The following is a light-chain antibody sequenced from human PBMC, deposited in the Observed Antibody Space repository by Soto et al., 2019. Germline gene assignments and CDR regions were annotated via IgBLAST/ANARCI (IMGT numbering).Light chain of an antibody. J-gene: IGKJ1*01. CDR3: QQYGSSQT. V-gene: IGKV3-20*01. CDR1: QSVISTF. Sequence: EIVLTQSPGTLSLSPGERAALSCRASQSVISTFLAWYHQRPGQAPRVLIYGASSRATGIPDRFSGGGSGTDFTLTISRLEPEDSAVYFCQQYGSSQTFGQGTKVEIK. CDR2: GAS.